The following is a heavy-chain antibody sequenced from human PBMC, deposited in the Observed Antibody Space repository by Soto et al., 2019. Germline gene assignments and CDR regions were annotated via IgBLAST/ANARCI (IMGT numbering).Heavy chain of an antibody. D-gene: IGHD2-2*03. Sequence: PSETLSLTCAAYGGPFSGHYWNWIRQPPGKGLEWIGEINHSGSTNYNPSLKSRVTISVDMSKNQFSLKLSSVTAADTAVYYCGRGAIGYCISTSCYVKEYFQHWGQGTLVTVSS. CDR3: GRGAIGYCISTSCYVKEYFQH. V-gene: IGHV4-34*01. J-gene: IGHJ1*01. CDR2: INHSGST. CDR1: GGPFSGHY.